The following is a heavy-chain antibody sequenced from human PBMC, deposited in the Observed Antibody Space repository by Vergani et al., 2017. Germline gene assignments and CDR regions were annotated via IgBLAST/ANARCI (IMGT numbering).Heavy chain of an antibody. J-gene: IGHJ6*02. CDR2: IYTSGST. V-gene: IGHV4-61*02. Sequence: QVQLQQWGAGLFKPSETLSLTCAVYGGSISSGSYYWSWIRQPAGKGLEWIGRIYTSGSTNYNPSLKSRVTISVDTSKNQFSLKLSSVTAADTAVYYCARETYYYGSGSSSYYYGMDVWGQGTTVTVSS. CDR1: GGSISSGSYY. D-gene: IGHD3-10*01. CDR3: ARETYYYGSGSSSYYYGMDV.